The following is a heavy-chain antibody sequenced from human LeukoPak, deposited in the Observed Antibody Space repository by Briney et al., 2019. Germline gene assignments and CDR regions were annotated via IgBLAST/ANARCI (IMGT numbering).Heavy chain of an antibody. CDR3: VRGPYGSGISNWFDP. Sequence: SETLSLTCAVYGGSFSGYYWSWIRQPPGKGLEWIGEINHSGSTNYNPSLKSRVTISVDTSKNQFSLRLTSVSAADTAVYYCVRGPYGSGISNWFDPWGQGTQVIVSS. CDR2: INHSGST. D-gene: IGHD3-10*01. CDR1: GGSFSGYY. J-gene: IGHJ5*02. V-gene: IGHV4-34*01.